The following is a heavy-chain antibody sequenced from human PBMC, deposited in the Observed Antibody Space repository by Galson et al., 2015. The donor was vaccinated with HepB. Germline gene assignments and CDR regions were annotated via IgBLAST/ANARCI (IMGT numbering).Heavy chain of an antibody. Sequence: SVKVSCKASGYTFTGYYMHWVRQAPGQGLEWMGRINPNSGGTNYAQKFQGRVTMTRDTSISTAYMELSRLRSDDTAVYYCARSGGDDYDLPWGIDYWGQGTLVTVSS. J-gene: IGHJ4*02. CDR2: INPNSGGT. V-gene: IGHV1-2*06. D-gene: IGHD4-17*01. CDR1: GYTFTGYY. CDR3: ARSGGDDYDLPWGIDY.